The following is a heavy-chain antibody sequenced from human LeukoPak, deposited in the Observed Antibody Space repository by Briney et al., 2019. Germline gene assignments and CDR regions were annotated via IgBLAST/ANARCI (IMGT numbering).Heavy chain of an antibody. J-gene: IGHJ4*02. V-gene: IGHV4-30-4*01. Sequence: SETLSLTCTVSGASIRSGDYYWSWIRQPPGKGLEWIGYIYYSGSTYYNPSLKSRVTISVDTSKNQFSLKLSSVTAADTAVYYCARDTTIFGGFDYWGQGTLVTVSS. CDR2: IYYSGST. D-gene: IGHD3-3*01. CDR3: ARDTTIFGGFDY. CDR1: GASIRSGDYY.